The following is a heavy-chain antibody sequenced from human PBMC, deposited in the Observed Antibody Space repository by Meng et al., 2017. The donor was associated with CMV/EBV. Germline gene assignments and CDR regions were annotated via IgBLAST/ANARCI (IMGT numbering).Heavy chain of an antibody. CDR1: GGTFSSYA. CDR3: ARKVAAYYYYGMDV. D-gene: IGHD6-25*01. J-gene: IGHJ6*02. V-gene: IGHV1-69*10. Sequence: SVKVSCKASGGTFSSYAISWVRQAPGQGLEWMGGIIPILGIANYAQKFQGRVTITADKSTSTAYMELSGLRSEDTAVYYCARKVAAYYYYGMDVWGQGTTVTVSS. CDR2: IIPILGIA.